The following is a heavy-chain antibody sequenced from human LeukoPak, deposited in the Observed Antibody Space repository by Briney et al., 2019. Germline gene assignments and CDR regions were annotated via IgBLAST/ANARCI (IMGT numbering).Heavy chain of an antibody. CDR3: ARSRVATISDY. CDR1: GSTFTSYG. Sequence: GASVTVSCKASGSTFTSYGISWVRQAPGQGLEWMGWISAYNGNTNYAQKLQGRVTMTTDTSTSTAYMELRSLRSDDTAVYYCARSRVATISDYWGQGTLVTVSS. D-gene: IGHD5-12*01. J-gene: IGHJ4*02. V-gene: IGHV1-18*01. CDR2: ISAYNGNT.